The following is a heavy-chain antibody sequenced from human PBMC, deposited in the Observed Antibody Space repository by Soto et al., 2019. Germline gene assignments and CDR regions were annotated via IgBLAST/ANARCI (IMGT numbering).Heavy chain of an antibody. Sequence: GASVKVSCKASGYTFTSYYMHWVRQAPGQGLEWMGIINPSGGSTSYAQKFQGRVTMTRDTSTSTVYMELSSLRSEDTAVYYCARCGAATPYYYGMDFRGQGTTVTVSS. CDR3: ARCGAATPYYYGMDF. J-gene: IGHJ6*02. D-gene: IGHD6-25*01. V-gene: IGHV1-46*01. CDR1: GYTFTSYY. CDR2: INPSGGST.